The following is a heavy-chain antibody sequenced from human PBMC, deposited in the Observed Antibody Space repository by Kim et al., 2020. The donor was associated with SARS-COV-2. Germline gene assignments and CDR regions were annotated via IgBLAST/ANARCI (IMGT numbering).Heavy chain of an antibody. Sequence: GESLKISCKTSGYTFTSYWIGWVRQMPGKGLEWMGILYPSDSTTKYSPSFKGQVSLSADKSISTAYLQWNSLKASDTAIYYCARPSPGGTSESWGQGTLVTVSS. D-gene: IGHD3-10*01. J-gene: IGHJ5*02. V-gene: IGHV5-51*01. CDR3: ARPSPGGTSES. CDR1: GYTFTSYW. CDR2: LYPSDSTT.